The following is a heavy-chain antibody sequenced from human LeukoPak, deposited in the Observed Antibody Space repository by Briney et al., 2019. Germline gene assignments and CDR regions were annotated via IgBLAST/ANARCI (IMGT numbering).Heavy chain of an antibody. CDR1: GGSISGYY. J-gene: IGHJ4*02. D-gene: IGHD3-9*01. CDR3: ARGNILSGYCFDF. Sequence: SETLSLTCAVYGGSISGYYWSWIRQPPGKGLEWVGEIHYTGGTSYNPSLKSRATISIDTSRNQLSLKLSSVTAADTAVYYCARGNILSGYCFDFWGQGTLVTVSS. CDR2: IHYTGGT. V-gene: IGHV4-34*01.